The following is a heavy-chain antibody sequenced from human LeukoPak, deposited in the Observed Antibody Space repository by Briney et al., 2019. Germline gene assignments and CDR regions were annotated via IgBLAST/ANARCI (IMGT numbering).Heavy chain of an antibody. D-gene: IGHD1-26*01. CDR1: GFTFSSYE. V-gene: IGHV3-48*03. Sequence: PGGSLRLSCAASGFTFSSYEMNWVRQAPGKGLEWVSYITGSGTTIYYADSVKGRFTISRDNSKNTLYLQMNSLRAEDTAVYYCAKAGIVGATRSYYMDVWGKGTTVTISS. CDR3: AKAGIVGATRSYYMDV. CDR2: ITGSGTTI. J-gene: IGHJ6*03.